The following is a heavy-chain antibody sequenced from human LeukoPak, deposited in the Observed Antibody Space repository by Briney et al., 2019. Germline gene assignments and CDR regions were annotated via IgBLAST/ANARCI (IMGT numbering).Heavy chain of an antibody. V-gene: IGHV3-23*01. Sequence: PGGSLRLSCAASGFTFSSYAMSWVRQAPGKGLEWVSAISGSGGSTYYADSVKGRFTISRDNSKNTLYLQMNSLRAEDTAVYYCAKSSLDIVLVVYAKYYFDYWGQGTLVTVSS. CDR1: GFTFSSYA. D-gene: IGHD2-8*02. CDR2: ISGSGGST. J-gene: IGHJ4*02. CDR3: AKSSLDIVLVVYAKYYFDY.